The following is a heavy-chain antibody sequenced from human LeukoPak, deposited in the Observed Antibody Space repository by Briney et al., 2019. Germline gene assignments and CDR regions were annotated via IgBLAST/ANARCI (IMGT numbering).Heavy chain of an antibody. CDR3: ARDQVPRGYYDFWSGYRTYYYYYMDV. D-gene: IGHD3-3*01. Sequence: SVKVSCKASGGTFSSYAINWVRQAPGQGLEWMGGIIPIFGTANYAQKFQGRVTITADKSTSTAYMELSSLRSEDTAVYYCARDQVPRGYYDFWSGYRTYYYYYMDVWGKGTTVTVSS. J-gene: IGHJ6*03. CDR2: IIPIFGTA. V-gene: IGHV1-69*06. CDR1: GGTFSSYA.